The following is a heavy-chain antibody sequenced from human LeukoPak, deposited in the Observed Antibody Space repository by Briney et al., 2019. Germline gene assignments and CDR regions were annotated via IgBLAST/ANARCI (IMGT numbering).Heavy chain of an antibody. CDR2: IYYSGST. CDR1: GGSISGSSYY. CDR3: ARVCSPGEYYYYYYYMDV. D-gene: IGHD3-10*01. V-gene: IGHV4-39*07. J-gene: IGHJ6*03. Sequence: SSETLSLTCTVSGGSISGSSYYWGWIRQPPGKGLEWIGSIYYSGSTYYNPSLKSRVTISVDTSKNQFSLKLSSVTAADTAVYYCARVCSPGEYYYYYYYMDVWGKGTTVTVSS.